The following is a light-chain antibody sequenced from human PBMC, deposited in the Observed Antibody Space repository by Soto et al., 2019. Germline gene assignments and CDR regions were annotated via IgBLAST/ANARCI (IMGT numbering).Light chain of an antibody. CDR3: QGYNTYTWT. J-gene: IGKJ1*01. CDR2: DAS. Sequence: DIQMTQSPATLSASIGDRVTITCRASQSISGWLAWYQQKPGKAPKLLIYDASSLERGVPSRFSGSGSGTEFTLTISCVQPDDCACYYCQGYNTYTWTFGEGTKVEIK. CDR1: QSISGW. V-gene: IGKV1-5*01.